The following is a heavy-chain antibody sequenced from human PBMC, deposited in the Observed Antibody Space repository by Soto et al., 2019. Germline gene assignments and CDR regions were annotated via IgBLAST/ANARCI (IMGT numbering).Heavy chain of an antibody. CDR1: GFTFSSYS. J-gene: IGHJ6*03. V-gene: IGHV3-48*01. D-gene: IGHD3-10*01. CDR2: ISSSSSTI. Sequence: PGGSLRLSCAASGFTFSSYSMSWVRQAPGKGLEWVSYISSSSSTIYYADSVKGRFTISRDNAKNSLYLQMNSLRAEDTAVYYCARDVGWFGELSYYMDVWGKGTTVTVSS. CDR3: ARDVGWFGELSYYMDV.